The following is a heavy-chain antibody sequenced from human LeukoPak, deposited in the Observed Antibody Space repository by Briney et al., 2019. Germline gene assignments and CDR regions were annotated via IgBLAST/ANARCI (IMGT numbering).Heavy chain of an antibody. V-gene: IGHV1-2*06. Sequence: ASVKVSCKASGYTFTGYYMHWVRQAPGQGLEWMGRINPNSGGTNYAQKFQGRVTMTRDTSISTAYMELSRLRSDDTAVYYCAIWYSSSSSLDYWGQGTLVTVSS. D-gene: IGHD6-6*01. J-gene: IGHJ4*02. CDR2: INPNSGGT. CDR1: GYTFTGYY. CDR3: AIWYSSSSSLDY.